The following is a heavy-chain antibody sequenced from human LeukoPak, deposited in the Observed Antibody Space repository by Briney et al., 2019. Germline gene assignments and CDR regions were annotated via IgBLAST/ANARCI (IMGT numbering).Heavy chain of an antibody. D-gene: IGHD6-13*01. CDR2: INHSGST. Sequence: SETLSLTCAVYGGSFSGYYWSWIRQPPGKGLEWIGEINHSGSTNYNPSLKSRVTISVDTSKNQFSLKLSSVTAADTAVYYCARHRRGIAKSNWFDPWGQGTLVTVSS. V-gene: IGHV4-34*01. CDR3: ARHRRGIAKSNWFDP. CDR1: GGSFSGYY. J-gene: IGHJ5*02.